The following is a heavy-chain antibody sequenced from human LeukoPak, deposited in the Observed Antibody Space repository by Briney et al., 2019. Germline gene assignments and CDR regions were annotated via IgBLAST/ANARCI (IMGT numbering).Heavy chain of an antibody. D-gene: IGHD6-6*01. CDR2: ISSSGSTI. J-gene: IGHJ4*02. Sequence: GGSLRLSCAASGFTFSDYYMSWIRQAPGKGLEWVSYISSSGSTIYYADSVKGRFTISRDNSKNTLYLQMNSLRAEDTAVYYCAKDKGYSSSSRGIDYWGQGTLVTVSS. CDR1: GFTFSDYY. V-gene: IGHV3-11*01. CDR3: AKDKGYSSSSRGIDY.